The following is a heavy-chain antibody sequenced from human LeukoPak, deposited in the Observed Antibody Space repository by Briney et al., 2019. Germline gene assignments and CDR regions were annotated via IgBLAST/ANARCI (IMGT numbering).Heavy chain of an antibody. D-gene: IGHD6-13*01. CDR1: GYTFTNYA. V-gene: IGHV7-4-1*02. Sequence: ASVKVSCKASGYTFTNYAINWVRQAPGQGLEWMGWINTNTGNPTYVQGFTGRFAFSLDTSVSTAYLQISSLKAEDTAVYYCATTLTVAGGKYFQHWGQGTLVIVSS. CDR3: ATTLTVAGGKYFQH. J-gene: IGHJ1*01. CDR2: INTNTGNP.